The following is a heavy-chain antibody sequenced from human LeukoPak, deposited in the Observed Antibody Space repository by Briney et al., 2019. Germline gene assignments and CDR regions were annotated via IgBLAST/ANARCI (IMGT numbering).Heavy chain of an antibody. V-gene: IGHV1-2*02. CDR1: GYTFTGYY. Sequence: GASVKVSCKASGYTFTGYYMHWVRQAPGQGLEWMGWINPNSGGTNYAQKFQGRVTMTRDTSISTAYMELSRLRSDDTAMYYCARLWSGELLDFDYWGQGTLVTVSS. CDR2: INPNSGGT. D-gene: IGHD3-10*01. CDR3: ARLWSGELLDFDY. J-gene: IGHJ4*02.